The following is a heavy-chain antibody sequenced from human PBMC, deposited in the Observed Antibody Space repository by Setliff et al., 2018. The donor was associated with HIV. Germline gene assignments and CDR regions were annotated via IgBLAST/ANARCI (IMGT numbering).Heavy chain of an antibody. V-gene: IGHV3-30-3*01. Sequence: GGSLRLSCAASGFTFSSYAMHWVRQAPGKGLEWVAVISYDGSNKYYADSVKGRFTISRDNSKNTLYLQMNSLRAEDTAVYYCASPWLPIAAAGTGLSFDYWGQGTLVTVSS. CDR1: GFTFSSYA. CDR3: ASPWLPIAAAGTGLSFDY. CDR2: ISYDGSNK. J-gene: IGHJ4*02. D-gene: IGHD6-13*01.